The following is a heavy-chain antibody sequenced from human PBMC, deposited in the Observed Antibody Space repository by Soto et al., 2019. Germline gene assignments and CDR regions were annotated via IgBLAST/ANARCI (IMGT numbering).Heavy chain of an antibody. V-gene: IGHV1-46*03. J-gene: IGHJ4*02. CDR1: GYTFTTYY. CDR3: ATAQDWGFHDY. D-gene: IGHD7-27*01. CDR2: ISPSGTTT. Sequence: QVQLVQSGVEVKEPGASVRISCGASGYTFTTYYVHWVRQAPGQGLEWLGIISPSGTTTTYAEKFEGRVTMTRGMSTSTVYMELSSLTSEDTAIYYCATAQDWGFHDYWGQGTLVTVSS.